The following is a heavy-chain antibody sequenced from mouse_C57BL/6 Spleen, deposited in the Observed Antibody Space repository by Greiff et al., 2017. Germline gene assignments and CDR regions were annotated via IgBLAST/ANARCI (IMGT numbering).Heavy chain of an antibody. V-gene: IGHV1-55*01. D-gene: IGHD1-1*01. CDR1: GYTFTSYW. Sequence: QVQLQQPGAELVKPGASVKMSCKASGYTFTSYWITWVKQRPGQGLEWIGDIYPGSGSTNYNEKFKSKATLTVDTSSSTAYMQLSSLTSEDSAVYYCARERYYYGSSLFDYWGQGTTLTVSS. J-gene: IGHJ2*01. CDR3: ARERYYYGSSLFDY. CDR2: IYPGSGST.